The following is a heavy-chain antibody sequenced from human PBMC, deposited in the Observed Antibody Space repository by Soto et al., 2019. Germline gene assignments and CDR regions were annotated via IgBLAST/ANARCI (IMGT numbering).Heavy chain of an antibody. Sequence: EVQLVESGGGWVQPGRSLRLSCAASGFTFDVYAMHWVRQAPGKGLEWVSGINYNSGSVGYADSVKGRFTISRDNAKNSLHLQMNSLRAEDTAFYYCAKDISLRGWVYLVVEYWGQGTLVTVSP. CDR3: AKDISLRGWVYLVVEY. CDR2: INYNSGSV. CDR1: GFTFDVYA. D-gene: IGHD6-13*01. J-gene: IGHJ4*02. V-gene: IGHV3-9*01.